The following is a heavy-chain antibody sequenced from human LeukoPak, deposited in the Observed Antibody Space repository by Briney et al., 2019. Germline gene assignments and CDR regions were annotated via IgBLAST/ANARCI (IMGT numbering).Heavy chain of an antibody. Sequence: PGGSLRLSCAASGFTLSRYWMAWVRQAPGKGLQWVSVIWTDGGTYYADSVRGRYTLSRDVSKNTLFLQMDSLRAEDTAVYYCGRDPDLGDPWGQGTLVTVSS. J-gene: IGHJ5*02. CDR2: IWTDGGT. D-gene: IGHD1-14*01. CDR3: GRDPDLGDP. CDR1: GFTLSRYW. V-gene: IGHV3-53*01.